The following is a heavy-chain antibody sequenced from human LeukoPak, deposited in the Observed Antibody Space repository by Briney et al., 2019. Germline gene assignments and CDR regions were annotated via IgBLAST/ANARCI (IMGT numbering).Heavy chain of an antibody. V-gene: IGHV3-21*01. J-gene: IGHJ4*02. CDR1: GFTFSSYS. CDR3: ARDLYSTGIDY. CDR2: ISSSSSYI. D-gene: IGHD6-25*01. Sequence: GGSLRLSCAASGFTFSSYSMNWVRQAPGKGLEWVSSISSSSSYIYYADSVKGRFTISRDNAKNPLYLQMNSLRAEDTAVYYCARDLYSTGIDYWGQGTLVTVSS.